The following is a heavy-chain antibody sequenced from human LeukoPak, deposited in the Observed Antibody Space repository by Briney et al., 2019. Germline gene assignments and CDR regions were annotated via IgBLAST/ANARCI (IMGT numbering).Heavy chain of an antibody. CDR3: ARVPACSWGNYYMDV. J-gene: IGHJ6*03. CDR2: IYTSGST. CDR1: GGSISSHF. D-gene: IGHD6-13*01. Sequence: SETLSLTCTVSGGSISSHFWTWIRQPAGKGLEWIGRIYTSGSTNYNPSLKSRVTMSVDTSKNQFSLKLSSVTAADTAVYYCARVPACSWGNYYMDVWGKGTTVTVSS. V-gene: IGHV4-4*07.